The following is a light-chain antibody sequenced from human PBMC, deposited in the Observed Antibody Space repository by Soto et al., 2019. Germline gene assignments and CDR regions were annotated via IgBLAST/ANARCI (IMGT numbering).Light chain of an antibody. J-gene: IGKJ3*01. V-gene: IGKV1-5*01. CDR2: DAS. Sequence: DIQMTQSPSTLSASVGDRVTITCRASQSISSWLAWYQQKPGKAPKLLIYDASSLESGVPSRFSGSGSGTEFTLTISSLQPDDFATYYCQQYNSSLFTFGPGTQGEIK. CDR3: QQYNSSLFT. CDR1: QSISSW.